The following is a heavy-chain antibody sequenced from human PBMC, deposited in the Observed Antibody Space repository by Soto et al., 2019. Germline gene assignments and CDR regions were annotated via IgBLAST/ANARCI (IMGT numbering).Heavy chain of an antibody. V-gene: IGHV2-5*01. D-gene: IGHD5-18*01. CDR2: IYWNDDK. CDR3: AHSTSMVPRALDS. J-gene: IGHJ4*02. CDR1: GFSLSTNGVG. Sequence: SGPRGEPTQTLTLTCTFSGFSLSTNGVGVGWIRQPPGKALEWLALIYWNDDKRYSPSLRSRLTITKDTSKNQVDLTLTNMDPVDTATYYCAHSTSMVPRALDSWGQGTLVTVSS.